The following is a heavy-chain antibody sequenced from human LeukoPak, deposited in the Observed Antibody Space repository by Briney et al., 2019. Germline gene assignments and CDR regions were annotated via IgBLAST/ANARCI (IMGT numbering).Heavy chain of an antibody. J-gene: IGHJ5*02. D-gene: IGHD3-10*01. CDR2: ISSSSSYT. CDR1: GFTFSDYY. V-gene: IGHV3-11*05. CDR3: ARVLYYYGSGSYYRGSGWFDP. Sequence: GGSLRLSCAASGFTFSDYYMSWIRQAPGKGLKWVSYISSSSSYTNYADSVKGRFTISRDNAKNSLYLQMNSLRAEDTAVYYCARVLYYYGSGSYYRGSGWFDPWGQGTLVTVSS.